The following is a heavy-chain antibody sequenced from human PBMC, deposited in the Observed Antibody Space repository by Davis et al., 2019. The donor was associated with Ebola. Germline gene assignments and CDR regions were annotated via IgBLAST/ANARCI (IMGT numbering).Heavy chain of an antibody. Sequence: GESLKISCAASGFTFSSYSMNWVRQAPGKGLEWVSSISSSSSYIYYADSVKGRFTISRDNAKNSLYLQMNSLRAEDTAVYYCASAYSSSWYQGRYYYGMDVWGQGTTVTVSS. CDR3: ASAYSSSWYQGRYYYGMDV. V-gene: IGHV3-21*01. J-gene: IGHJ6*02. D-gene: IGHD6-13*01. CDR1: GFTFSSYS. CDR2: ISSSSSYI.